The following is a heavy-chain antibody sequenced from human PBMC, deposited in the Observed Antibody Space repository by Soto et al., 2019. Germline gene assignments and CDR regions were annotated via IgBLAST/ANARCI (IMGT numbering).Heavy chain of an antibody. Sequence: EVQLLESGGNLVQPGGSLRLSCAASGFTFSSYVMSWVRQAQGKGLEWVSTISGSGASIYDADSVKGRFTISRDNSKNTVYLQMNSLRAEDTAVYYCAKDGLGSCTGGTCYGSDYWGQGTLVTVSS. CDR3: AKDGLGSCTGGTCYGSDY. CDR1: GFTFSSYV. V-gene: IGHV3-23*01. J-gene: IGHJ4*02. CDR2: ISGSGASI. D-gene: IGHD2-15*01.